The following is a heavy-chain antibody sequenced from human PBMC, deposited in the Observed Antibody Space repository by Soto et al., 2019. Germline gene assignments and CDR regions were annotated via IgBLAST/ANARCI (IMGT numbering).Heavy chain of an antibody. CDR2: INSDGTST. Sequence: EVQLVESGGGLVQPGGSLRLSCATSGFPFSTNWMHWVRQAPGKGLVWVSRINSDGTSTNYADSVKGRFTISRDNAKNTLYLQINSLRGEDTAMYYCARDIDSSGWGQGTLVTVSS. CDR1: GFPFSTNW. J-gene: IGHJ4*02. V-gene: IGHV3-74*01. CDR3: ARDIDSSG. D-gene: IGHD3-22*01.